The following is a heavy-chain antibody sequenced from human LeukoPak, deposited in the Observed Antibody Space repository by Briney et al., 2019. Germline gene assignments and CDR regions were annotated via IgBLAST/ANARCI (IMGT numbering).Heavy chain of an antibody. CDR3: AKDPFHWGTIYFDY. CDR1: GFTFSRYG. CDR2: ISGSGDNT. Sequence: GGSLRLSCAASGFTFSRYGMSWVRQAPGKGLEWVSSISGSGDNTFYADSVKGRFTISRDNSKSTLYLQINSLRAEDTAVYYCAKDPFHWGTIYFDYWGQGTLVTVSS. J-gene: IGHJ4*02. V-gene: IGHV3-23*01. D-gene: IGHD7-27*01.